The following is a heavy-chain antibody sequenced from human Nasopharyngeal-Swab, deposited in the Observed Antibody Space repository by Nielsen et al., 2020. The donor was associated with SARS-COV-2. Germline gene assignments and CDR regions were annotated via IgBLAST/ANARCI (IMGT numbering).Heavy chain of an antibody. CDR3: ARDDYGDYEDAFDI. CDR2: IYSGGST. Sequence: WIRQPPGKGLEWVSVIYSGGSTYYADSVKGRFTISRDNSKNTLYLQMNSLRAEDTAVYYCARDDYGDYEDAFDIWGQGTMVTVSS. V-gene: IGHV3-53*01. D-gene: IGHD4-17*01. J-gene: IGHJ3*02.